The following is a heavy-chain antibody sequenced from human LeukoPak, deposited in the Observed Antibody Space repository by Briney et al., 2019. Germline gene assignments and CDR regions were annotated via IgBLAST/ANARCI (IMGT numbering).Heavy chain of an antibody. CDR3: VAYKFLLSWSALDF. CDR2: MRQDGSDK. V-gene: IGHV3-7*01. Sequence: GGSLRLSCAVSGFTSSTAWLTWVRQAPGKGLGWVADMRQDGSDKYYVDSVKGRFFISGDIAKNSVSLHMNRLSVEDTAVYYCVAYKFLLSWSALDFWGRGTMVTVSS. CDR1: GFTSSTAW. D-gene: IGHD6-13*01. J-gene: IGHJ3*01.